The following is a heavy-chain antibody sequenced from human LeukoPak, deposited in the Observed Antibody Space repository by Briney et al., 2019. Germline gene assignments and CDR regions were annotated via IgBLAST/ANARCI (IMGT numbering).Heavy chain of an antibody. V-gene: IGHV3-30-3*01. D-gene: IGHD6-13*01. CDR2: VSFDGSNE. J-gene: IGHJ4*02. Sequence: GGSLRLSCADSGLTFGTSAMHWARQAPGKGLEWVAVVSFDGSNEKYADSVRGRFTISRDNSKNTVYLQMNSLRAEDTAVYHCARERSRSYSISPDLDYWGQGTLVTVSS. CDR1: GLTFGTSA. CDR3: ARERSRSYSISPDLDY.